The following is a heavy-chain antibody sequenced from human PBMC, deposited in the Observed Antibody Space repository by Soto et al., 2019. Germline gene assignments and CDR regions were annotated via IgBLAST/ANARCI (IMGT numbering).Heavy chain of an antibody. CDR2: ISAYNGIT. V-gene: IGHV1-18*01. J-gene: IGHJ5*02. CDR1: GGTFSSYT. D-gene: IGHD3-10*01. CDR3: ARDLLFDP. Sequence: ASVKVSCKASGGTFSSYTISWVRQAPGQGLEWMGWISAYNGITNYAQKLQGRVTVTTDTSTSTAYMELSSLRSEDTAAYYCARDLLFDPWGQGTLVTVSS.